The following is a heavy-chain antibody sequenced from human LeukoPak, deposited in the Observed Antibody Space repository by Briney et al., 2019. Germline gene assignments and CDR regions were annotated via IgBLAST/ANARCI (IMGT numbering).Heavy chain of an antibody. CDR2: INGNGDST. CDR3: ARGRGLTIFGVISWFDP. J-gene: IGHJ5*02. D-gene: IGHD3-3*01. V-gene: IGHV3-23*01. CDR1: GFTFSSYA. Sequence: GGSLRLSCAASGFTFSSYAMSWVRQAPGRGLEWVTGINGNGDSTYYADSVKGRFTISRDNSKNSLYLLMNSLRAEDTAVYYCARGRGLTIFGVISWFDPWGQGTLVTVSS.